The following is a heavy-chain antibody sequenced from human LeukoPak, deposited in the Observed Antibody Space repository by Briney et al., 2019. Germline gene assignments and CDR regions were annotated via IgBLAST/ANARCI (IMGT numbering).Heavy chain of an antibody. D-gene: IGHD3-22*01. CDR2: IYNSGST. CDR3: ARGGGYYDSSGYYTNNDAFDI. Sequence: PSETLSLTCTVSGGSFSSGNHYWSWIRQPPGKGLEWIGYIYNSGSTYYNPSLKSRVTVSVDTSKNQFSLKLSSVTAADTAVYYCARGGGYYDSSGYYTNNDAFDIWGQGTMVTVSS. V-gene: IGHV4-30-4*01. J-gene: IGHJ3*02. CDR1: GGSFSSGNHY.